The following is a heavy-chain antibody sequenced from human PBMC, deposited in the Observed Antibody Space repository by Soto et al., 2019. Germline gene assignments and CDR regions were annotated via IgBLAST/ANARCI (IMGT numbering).Heavy chain of an antibody. J-gene: IGHJ5*02. D-gene: IGHD6-13*01. V-gene: IGHV3-9*01. CDR3: VRSRGLAGRPLDL. CDR2: ITWNSGDI. Sequence: EVQLVESGGGLVHPGRSLRLSCAASGFTFDDYAMHWVRQAPGKGLEWVSGITWNSGDIRYTGSVKGRFSISRDNAENSLYLHMNSFSPEDTAFYYCVRSRGLAGRPLDLWGQGTLVTVSS. CDR1: GFTFDDYA.